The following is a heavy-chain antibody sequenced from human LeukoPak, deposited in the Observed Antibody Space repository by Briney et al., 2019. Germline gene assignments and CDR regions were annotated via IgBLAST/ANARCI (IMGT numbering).Heavy chain of an antibody. V-gene: IGHV3-23*01. CDR1: GFTFSSYA. Sequence: PGGSLRHSSAPSGFTFSSYAISRVRQAPGKGLEWVSAISGSGGSTYYADSVKGRFTISRDHYKNTLYLKMNSLRAEDTAVYYCAKVHVPDRALHHYYYLDAWGKGTTVTVSS. CDR2: ISGSGGST. J-gene: IGHJ6*03. CDR3: AKVHVPDRALHHYYYLDA.